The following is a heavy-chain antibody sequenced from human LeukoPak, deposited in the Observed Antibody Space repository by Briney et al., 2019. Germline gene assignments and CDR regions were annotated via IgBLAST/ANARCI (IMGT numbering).Heavy chain of an antibody. J-gene: IGHJ4*02. D-gene: IGHD3-9*01. Sequence: GASVKVSCKASGYTFTGYYMYWVRQAPGQGLEWMGWINPNSGGTNYAQKFQGRVTMTRDTSISTAYMELSRLRSDDTAVYYCARLRYFDWSEGGAFDIWGQGTLVTVSS. CDR3: ARLRYFDWSEGGAFDI. V-gene: IGHV1-2*02. CDR1: GYTFTGYY. CDR2: INPNSGGT.